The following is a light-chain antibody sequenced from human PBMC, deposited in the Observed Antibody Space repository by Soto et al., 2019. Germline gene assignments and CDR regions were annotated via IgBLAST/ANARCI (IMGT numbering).Light chain of an antibody. V-gene: IGLV3-1*01. CDR3: QAWDSSTAVV. CDR1: KLGDKY. J-gene: IGLJ2*01. Sequence: SYELTQPPSVSVSPGQTASITCSGDKLGDKYACWYQQKPGQSPVLVIYQDTSRPSGIPERFSGSNSGNTATLTISGTQAMVGADYYCQAWDSSTAVVFGGGTKLTVL. CDR2: QDT.